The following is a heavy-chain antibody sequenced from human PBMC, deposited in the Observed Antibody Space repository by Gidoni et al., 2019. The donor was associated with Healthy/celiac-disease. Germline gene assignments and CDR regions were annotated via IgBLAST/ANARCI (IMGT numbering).Heavy chain of an antibody. J-gene: IGHJ4*02. V-gene: IGHV2-5*02. D-gene: IGHD3-16*01. CDR3: ARSAVTFGGVLEPFDY. CDR2: IYWDDDK. Sequence: QITLKESGPTLVKPTQTLTLTCTFSGFSLSTSGVGVGWIRQPPGKALEWLALIYWDDDKRYSPSLKSRLTITKDTSKNQVVLTMTNMDPVDTATYYCARSAVTFGGVLEPFDYWGQGTLVTVSS. CDR1: GFSLSTSGVG.